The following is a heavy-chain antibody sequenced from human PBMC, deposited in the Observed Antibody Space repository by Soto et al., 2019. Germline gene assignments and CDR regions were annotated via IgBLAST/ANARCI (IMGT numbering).Heavy chain of an antibody. V-gene: IGHV1-18*01. J-gene: IGHJ6*02. D-gene: IGHD5-12*01. CDR3: AREGVAPYYYYGMDV. CDR1: GYTFTRSG. CDR2: ISTYNGDT. Sequence: QVQLVQSGAEVKKPGASVKVSCKASGYTFTRSGISWVRQAPGQGLAWMGWISTYNGDTNYSQTFQGRVTMTTDTSTSTVHMEVRSLRSDDTAVYYCAREGVAPYYYYGMDVWGQGTPVTVSS.